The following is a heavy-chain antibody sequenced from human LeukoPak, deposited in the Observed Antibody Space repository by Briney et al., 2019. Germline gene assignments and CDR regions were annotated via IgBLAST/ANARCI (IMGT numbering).Heavy chain of an antibody. J-gene: IGHJ4*02. CDR2: LSGTGGST. CDR1: GFKFGTHA. D-gene: IGHD2-15*01. V-gene: IGHV3-23*01. Sequence: PGASLRLSCEASGFKFGTHAMTWVRQAPGKGLEWVSTLSGTGGSTYYADSVKGRFTISRDNSENTLFLQMNSLKAEDTAIYYCAKNRRVEATPVDYWGQGTLVTVSS. CDR3: AKNRRVEATPVDY.